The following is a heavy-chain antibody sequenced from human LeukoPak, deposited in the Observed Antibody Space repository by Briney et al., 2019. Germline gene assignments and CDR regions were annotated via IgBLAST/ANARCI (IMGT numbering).Heavy chain of an antibody. CDR2: INPNSGGT. CDR3: ARRSGRRYCSSTSCYIFDY. V-gene: IGHV1-2*02. D-gene: IGHD2-2*02. Sequence: GASVKVSFKASGYTFTGYYMHWVRQAPGQGLEGMGWINPNSGGTNYAQRFRGRVTMTRDTSLSTAYMELSRLRSDDTAVYYCARRSGRRYCSSTSCYIFDYWGQGPLVTVSS. CDR1: GYTFTGYY. J-gene: IGHJ4*02.